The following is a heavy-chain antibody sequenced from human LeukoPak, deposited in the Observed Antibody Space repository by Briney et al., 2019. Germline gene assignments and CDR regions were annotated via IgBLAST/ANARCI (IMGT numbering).Heavy chain of an antibody. V-gene: IGHV4-39*02. J-gene: IGHJ4*02. D-gene: IGHD5-24*01. CDR2: IFYSGST. Sequence: SETLSLTCTVSGDPTSSNRYYWGWIRQPPGEGLEWIGTIFYSGSTYYNPSLKSRVTISVDTSKKQFSLRLSSATAADTAVYYCARDWIDGYNSNYFDYWGQGTLVTVSS. CDR1: GDPTSSNRYY. CDR3: ARDWIDGYNSNYFDY.